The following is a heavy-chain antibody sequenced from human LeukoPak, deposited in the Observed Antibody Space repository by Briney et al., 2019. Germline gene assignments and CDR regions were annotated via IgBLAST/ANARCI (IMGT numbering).Heavy chain of an antibody. D-gene: IGHD3-22*01. CDR1: GFTVSSNY. CDR3: AKLGSMIVVEGAFDI. CDR2: IYSGGST. Sequence: GGSLRLSCAAYGFTVSSNYMSLVRQAPGKGLEWVSVIYSGGSTYYADSVKGRFTISRDNSKNTLYLQMNSLRAEDTAVYYCAKLGSMIVVEGAFDIWGQGTMVTVSS. V-gene: IGHV3-53*01. J-gene: IGHJ3*02.